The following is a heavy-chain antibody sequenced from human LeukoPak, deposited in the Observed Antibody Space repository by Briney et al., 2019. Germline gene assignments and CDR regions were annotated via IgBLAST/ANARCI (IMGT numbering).Heavy chain of an antibody. CDR3: ARRAIAARPDYMDV. D-gene: IGHD6-6*01. CDR2: INTDGSRT. CDR1: GFTFSDYW. Sequence: GGSLRLSCAASGFTFSDYWMHWVRQAPGKGLVWVSLINTDGSRTSYADSVKGRFTISRDSAKNTLYLQMNSLRAEDTAVYYCARRAIAARPDYMDVWGKGTTVTVSS. J-gene: IGHJ6*03. V-gene: IGHV3-74*01.